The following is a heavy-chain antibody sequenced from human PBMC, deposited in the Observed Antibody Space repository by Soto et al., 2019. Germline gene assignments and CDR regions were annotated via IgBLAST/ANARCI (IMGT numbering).Heavy chain of an antibody. CDR2: ISGSGGST. V-gene: IGHV3-23*01. Sequence: EVQVLESGGGLVQPGGSLRLSCAASGFTFSTYAMSWVRQAPGKGLEWVSGISGSGGSTYYADSVKGRFTISRDNSKKTLFRQMSRLRAEDTAVYFCAKGGAAAGRGYFDLWGRGSLVTVSS. J-gene: IGHJ2*01. CDR1: GFTFSTYA. CDR3: AKGGAAAGRGYFDL. D-gene: IGHD6-13*01.